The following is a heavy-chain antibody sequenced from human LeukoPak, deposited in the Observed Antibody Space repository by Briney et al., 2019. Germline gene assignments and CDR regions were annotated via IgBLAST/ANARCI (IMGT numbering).Heavy chain of an antibody. CDR3: ARGTMVRGVIDHYYFDY. J-gene: IGHJ4*02. D-gene: IGHD3-10*01. CDR1: GCSISSYY. Sequence: KPSETLSLTCTVSGCSISSYYWSWIRQPPGKGLEWIGYIYYSGSTNYNPSLKSRVTISVDTSKNQFSLKLSSVTAADTAVYYCARGTMVRGVIDHYYFDYWGQGTLVTVSS. V-gene: IGHV4-59*01. CDR2: IYYSGST.